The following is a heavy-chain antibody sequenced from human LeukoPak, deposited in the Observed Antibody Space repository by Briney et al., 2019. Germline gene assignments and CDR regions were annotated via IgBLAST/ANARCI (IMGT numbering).Heavy chain of an antibody. CDR3: ASGLLMAGGTLDH. Sequence: GVSLRLSCAASGFTFRSHWMHWVRQAPGEGLVWVSRLDTGGRTTTYADSVRGRFTISRDNAKDTLYLQMNSLRAEDTAVYYCASGLLMAGGTLDHWGRGTLVTVSP. CDR1: GFTFRSHW. V-gene: IGHV3-74*01. CDR2: LDTGGRTT. D-gene: IGHD6-19*01. J-gene: IGHJ4*02.